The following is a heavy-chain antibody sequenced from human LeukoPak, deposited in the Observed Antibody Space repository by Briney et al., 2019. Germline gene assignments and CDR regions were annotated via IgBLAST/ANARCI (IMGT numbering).Heavy chain of an antibody. D-gene: IGHD6-19*01. CDR2: IKSKADGGTT. J-gene: IGHJ4*02. CDR3: TTYLIRIAVAGREDY. Sequence: GGSLRLSCAASGFTFSNAWMSWVRQAPGKGLEWVGRIKSKADGGTTDYAAPVKGRFTISRDDSKNTLHLQMNSLKTEDTGVYYCTTYLIRIAVAGREDYWGQGTLVTVSS. CDR1: GFTFSNAW. V-gene: IGHV3-15*01.